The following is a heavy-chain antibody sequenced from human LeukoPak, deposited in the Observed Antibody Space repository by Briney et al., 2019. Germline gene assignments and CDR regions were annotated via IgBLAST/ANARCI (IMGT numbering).Heavy chain of an antibody. CDR3: AKDRDGYNLSFRFDY. D-gene: IGHD5-24*01. V-gene: IGHV3-30*18. CDR2: ISYDGSNK. Sequence: GGSLRLSCAASGFTFSSYGMHWVRQAPGKGLEWVAVISYDGSNKYYADSVKGRFTISRDNSKNTLYLQMNSLRAEDTAVYYCAKDRDGYNLSFRFDYWGQGTLVTVSS. J-gene: IGHJ4*02. CDR1: GFTFSSYG.